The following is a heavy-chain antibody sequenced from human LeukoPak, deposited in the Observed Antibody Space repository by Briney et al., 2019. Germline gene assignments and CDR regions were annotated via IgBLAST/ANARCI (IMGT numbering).Heavy chain of an antibody. CDR3: ARVNTYWGVDY. CDR2: IKSDGTTT. Sequence: PGGSLRLSCAASGFTFSAYWMYWVRQVPGKGLVWVSHIKSDGTTTNYADSVKGRFTISRDNAKNTLYLQMNNLRAEDTAVYYCARVNTYWGVDYWGQGTLVTVSS. CDR1: GFTFSAYW. D-gene: IGHD7-27*01. V-gene: IGHV3-74*01. J-gene: IGHJ4*02.